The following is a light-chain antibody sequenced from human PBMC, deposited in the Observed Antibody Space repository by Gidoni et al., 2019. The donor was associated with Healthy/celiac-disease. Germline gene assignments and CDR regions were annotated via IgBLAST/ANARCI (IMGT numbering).Light chain of an antibody. V-gene: IGKV1-9*01. CDR2: AAS. J-gene: IGKJ3*01. CDR3: QQLSSSPLT. Sequence: DIQLTQSPSFLSASVGDRVTITCRASQGISSYLAWYQQKPGKAPKLLIYAASTLQGGVPSRFRGRGSGTEFTLTISRLQPEDFATYSCQQLSSSPLTFGPGTKVDIQ. CDR1: QGISSY.